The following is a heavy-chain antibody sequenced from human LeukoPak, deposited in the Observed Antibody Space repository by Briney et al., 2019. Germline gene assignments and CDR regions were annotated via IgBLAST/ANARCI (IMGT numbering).Heavy chain of an antibody. D-gene: IGHD3-16*01. V-gene: IGHV5-51*01. CDR2: IYPGDSDT. CDR1: GCSFTSYW. Sequence: GGSLKISCRGSGCSFTSYWIGWVRQLPGKGLEWMGIIYPGDSDTRYSPSFQGQVTISAVKSIGTAYLQWSSLNASEPAVHSCARQAEPSYANWFDPWGQGSLVTLSS. J-gene: IGHJ5*02. CDR3: ARQAEPSYANWFDP.